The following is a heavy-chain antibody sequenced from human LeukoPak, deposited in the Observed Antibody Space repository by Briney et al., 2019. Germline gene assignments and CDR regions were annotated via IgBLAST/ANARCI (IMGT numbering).Heavy chain of an antibody. CDR2: ISGGST. J-gene: IGHJ4*02. D-gene: IGHD3-10*01. Sequence: GGSLRLSCAASGFTVSSNEMSWVRQAPGKGLEWVSSISGGSTYYADSRKGRFTISRDNSKNTLHLQMNSLRAEDTAGYYCKPRSSTLYYYGSGSYYTDYWGQGTLVTVSS. V-gene: IGHV3-38-3*01. CDR3: KPRSSTLYYYGSGSYYTDY. CDR1: GFTVSSNE.